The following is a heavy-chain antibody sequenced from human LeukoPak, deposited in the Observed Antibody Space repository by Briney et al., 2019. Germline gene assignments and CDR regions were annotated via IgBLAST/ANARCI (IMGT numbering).Heavy chain of an antibody. J-gene: IGHJ4*02. Sequence: PGRSLRLSCAASGFTFSSYGMHWVRQAPGRGLEWVAVISYDGSNKYYADSVKGRFTISRDNSKNTLYLQMNSLRAEDTAVYYCARDLTGPIDYWGQGTLVTVSS. CDR2: ISYDGSNK. D-gene: IGHD3-16*01. V-gene: IGHV3-30*03. CDR1: GFTFSSYG. CDR3: ARDLTGPIDY.